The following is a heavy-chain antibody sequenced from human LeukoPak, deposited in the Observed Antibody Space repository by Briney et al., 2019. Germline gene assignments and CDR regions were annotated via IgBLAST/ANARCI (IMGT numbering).Heavy chain of an antibody. CDR1: GFTFSSYA. CDR3: AKVKGLVPVIDY. CDR2: ISGSGGST. D-gene: IGHD2-2*01. J-gene: IGHJ4*02. V-gene: IGHV3-23*01. Sequence: PGGSLRLSCAASGFTFSSYAMSWVRQAPGKGLEWVSAISGSGGSTYYADSVKGRFTVSRDNSKNTLYLQMNSLRAEDTAVYYCAKVKGLVPVIDYWGQGTLVTVSS.